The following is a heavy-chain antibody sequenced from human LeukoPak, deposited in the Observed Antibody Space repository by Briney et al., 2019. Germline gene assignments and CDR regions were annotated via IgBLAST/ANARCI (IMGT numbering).Heavy chain of an antibody. CDR1: GGTFSSYT. CDR2: IIPILGIA. V-gene: IGHV1-69*04. D-gene: IGHD2-2*01. Sequence: SVKVSCEASGGTFSSYTISWVRQAPGQGLEWMGRIIPILGIANYAQKFQGRVTITADESTSTAYMELSSLRSEDTAVYYCAREYCSSTSCPLDPWGQGTLVTVSS. J-gene: IGHJ5*02. CDR3: AREYCSSTSCPLDP.